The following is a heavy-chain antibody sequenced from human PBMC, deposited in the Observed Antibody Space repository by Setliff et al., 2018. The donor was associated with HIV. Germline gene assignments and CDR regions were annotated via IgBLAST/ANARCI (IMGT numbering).Heavy chain of an antibody. D-gene: IGHD1-1*01. CDR2: IYYTGFA. V-gene: IGHV4-39*02. J-gene: IGHJ4*02. CDR1: GDSISSGSYF. CDR3: TREGRGDPAMATTRIDY. Sequence: SETLSLTCSVSGDSISSGSYFWGWIRQTPGKGLGWIGNIYYTGFAYYNQSLKSRVTISLDTSKTHFFLNLTSVTDADTAVYFCTREGRGDPAMATTRIDYWGQGKLVTVSS.